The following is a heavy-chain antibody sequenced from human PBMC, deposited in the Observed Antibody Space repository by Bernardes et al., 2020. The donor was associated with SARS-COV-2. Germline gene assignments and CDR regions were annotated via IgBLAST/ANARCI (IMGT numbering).Heavy chain of an antibody. V-gene: IGHV3-21*01. CDR1: GFTFSGYS. D-gene: IGHD6-6*01. J-gene: IGHJ5*02. CDR2: ISSSGTYI. CDR3: AKSLAARLDWFDT. Sequence: GGSLRLSCAASGFTFSGYSMNWVRQAPGQGLEWVSSISSSGTYIYYADSVEGRFTVSRDNAGNSLFLQMNSLRAEDTAVYYCAKSLAARLDWFDTWGQGTLVTVSS.